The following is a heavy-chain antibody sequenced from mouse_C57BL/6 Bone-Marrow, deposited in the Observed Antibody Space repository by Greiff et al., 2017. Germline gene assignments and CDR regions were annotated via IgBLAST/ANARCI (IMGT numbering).Heavy chain of an antibody. V-gene: IGHV10-1*01. J-gene: IGHJ1*03. CDR1: GFSFNTYA. Sequence: EVMLVESGGGLVQPKGSLKLSCAASGFSFNTYAMNWVRQAPGKGLEWVARIRSKSNNYATYYADSVKDRFTISRDDSESMLYLQMNNLKTEDTAMYYCVRTSYFYWYFDVWGTGTTVTVSS. CDR3: VRTSYFYWYFDV. CDR2: IRSKSNNYAT. D-gene: IGHD5-5*01.